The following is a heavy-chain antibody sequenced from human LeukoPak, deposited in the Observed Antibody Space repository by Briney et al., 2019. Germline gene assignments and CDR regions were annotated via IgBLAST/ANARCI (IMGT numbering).Heavy chain of an antibody. CDR2: IYYSGST. Sequence: SETLSLTCTVSGGSISGSISSYYWNWIRQPPGKGLEWIGYIYYSGSTNYNPSLKSRVTISVDTSKNQFSLKLSSVTAADTAVYYCARDAGAIGSSLNRWFDPWGQGTLVTVSS. J-gene: IGHJ5*02. D-gene: IGHD6-13*01. CDR1: GGSISGSISSYY. CDR3: ARDAGAIGSSLNRWFDP. V-gene: IGHV4-61*01.